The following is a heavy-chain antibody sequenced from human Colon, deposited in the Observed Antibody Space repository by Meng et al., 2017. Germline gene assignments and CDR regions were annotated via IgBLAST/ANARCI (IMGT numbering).Heavy chain of an antibody. CDR3: ARENGGSDDYGGNFDY. D-gene: IGHD4-23*01. Sequence: QVQVAESGAEVKKPGASGKVSCKATGYTFTGYYMHWVRQAPGQGLEWMGRINPNSGGTNYAQKFQGRVTMTRDTSISTAYMELSRLRSDDTAVYYCARENGGSDDYGGNFDYWGQGTLVTVSS. CDR2: INPNSGGT. V-gene: IGHV1-2*06. J-gene: IGHJ4*02. CDR1: GYTFTGYY.